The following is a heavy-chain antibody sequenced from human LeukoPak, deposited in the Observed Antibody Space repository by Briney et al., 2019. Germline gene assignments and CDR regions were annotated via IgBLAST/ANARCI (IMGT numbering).Heavy chain of an antibody. CDR3: ARVDCSSTSCYLDY. CDR2: INPNSGGT. V-gene: IGHV1-2*02. CDR1: GYTCTGYY. D-gene: IGHD2-2*01. J-gene: IGHJ4*02. Sequence: ASVKVSCKASGYTCTGYYMHWVRQAPGQGLEWMGWINPNSGGTNYAQKFQGRVTMTRDTSISTAYMELSRLRSDDTAVYYCARVDCSSTSCYLDYWGQGTLVTVSS.